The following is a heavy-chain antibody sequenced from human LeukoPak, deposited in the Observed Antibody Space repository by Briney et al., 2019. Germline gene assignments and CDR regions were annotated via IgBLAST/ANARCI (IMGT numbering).Heavy chain of an antibody. V-gene: IGHV1-18*01. Sequence: GASVKVSCKASGYTFTSYGISWVRQAPGQGLEWMGWISAYNGNTNYAQKLQGRVTITTDTSTSTAYMELRSLRSDDPAVYYCATPGHSSSWYSRNAFDIWGQGTMVTVSS. J-gene: IGHJ3*02. CDR2: ISAYNGNT. CDR3: ATPGHSSSWYSRNAFDI. CDR1: GYTFTSYG. D-gene: IGHD6-13*01.